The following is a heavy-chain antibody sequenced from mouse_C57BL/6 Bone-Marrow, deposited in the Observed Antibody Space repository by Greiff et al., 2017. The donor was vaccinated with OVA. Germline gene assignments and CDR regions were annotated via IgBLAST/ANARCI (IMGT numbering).Heavy chain of an antibody. V-gene: IGHV1-39*01. Sequence: EVKLQESGPELVKPGASVKISCKASGYSFTDYNMNWVKQSNGKSLEWIGVINPNYGTTSYNQKFKGKATLTVDQSSSTAYMQLNSLTSEDSAVYYCAREESYGNYEAWFAYWGQGTLVTVSA. CDR3: AREESYGNYEAWFAY. J-gene: IGHJ3*01. D-gene: IGHD2-1*01. CDR1: GYSFTDYN. CDR2: INPNYGTT.